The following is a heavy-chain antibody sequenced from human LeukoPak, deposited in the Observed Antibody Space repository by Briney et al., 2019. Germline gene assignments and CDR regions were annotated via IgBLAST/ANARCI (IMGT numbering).Heavy chain of an antibody. J-gene: IGHJ4*02. V-gene: IGHV1-2*06. CDR2: INPNSCCT. D-gene: IGHD3-22*01. Sequence: SVKVSCKASGYTFTGYYMHWVRQAPGQGLEWMGRINPNSCCTNYAQKFQGRVTMTRDTSISPAYMPLSPLRSDDTAVYYCATDAYSYDSSGYSTRVHYFAYSGQGNQVTVSS. CDR1: GYTFTGYY. CDR3: ATDAYSYDSSGYSTRVHYFAY.